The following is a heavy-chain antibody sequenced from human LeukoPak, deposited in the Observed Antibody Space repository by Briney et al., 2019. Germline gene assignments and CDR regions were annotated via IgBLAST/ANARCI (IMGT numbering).Heavy chain of an antibody. V-gene: IGHV3-9*01. J-gene: IGHJ4*02. CDR1: GFTFDDYA. CDR3: AKDGGASGYSYAFDY. Sequence: GRSLRLSCAASGFTFDDYAMHWVRQAPGKGLEWVSGISWNSGSIGYADSVKGRFTTSRDNAKNSLYLEMNSLRPEDTALYYCAKDGGASGYSYAFDYWGQGTLVPVSS. D-gene: IGHD5-18*01. CDR2: ISWNSGSI.